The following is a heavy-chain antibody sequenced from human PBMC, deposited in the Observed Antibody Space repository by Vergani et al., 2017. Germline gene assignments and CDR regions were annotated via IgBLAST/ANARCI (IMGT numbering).Heavy chain of an antibody. J-gene: IGHJ6*02. D-gene: IGHD5-12*01. V-gene: IGHV1-24*01. CDR3: ATPRRRFSYYYYYGRDV. Sequence: QVQLVQSGSEVRKPGASVKVSCQVSGYSLTELTIHWVRQAPGKGLEWMGGFDPEHGEVTFAHHIQGRVTMTEDTSTDTAYMELSSLRSEDTAVYYCATPRRRFSYYYYYGRDVWGQGTTVTVSS. CDR2: FDPEHGEV. CDR1: GYSLTELT.